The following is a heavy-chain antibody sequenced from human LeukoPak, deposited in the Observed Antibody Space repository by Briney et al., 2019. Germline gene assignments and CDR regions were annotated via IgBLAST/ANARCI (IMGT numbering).Heavy chain of an antibody. CDR2: IQDNERHI. CDR1: GFSFSNHG. CDR3: ARVLSGSWDWFDP. J-gene: IGHJ5*02. D-gene: IGHD3-22*01. V-gene: IGHV3-30*02. Sequence: PGGSLRLSCAAYGFSFSNHGMHWVRQAPGKGLEWVAFIQDNERHIYYADSMKGRFTISRDNSKNTLYLQMNSLRAEDTAVYYCARVLSGSWDWFDPWGQGTLVTVSS.